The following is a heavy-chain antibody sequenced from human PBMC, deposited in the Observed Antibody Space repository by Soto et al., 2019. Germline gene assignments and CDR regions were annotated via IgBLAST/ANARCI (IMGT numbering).Heavy chain of an antibody. V-gene: IGHV4-39*01. CDR1: GGSISSSSYY. D-gene: IGHD6-19*01. CDR3: ASLHSSGWYFYYFDY. Sequence: SETLSLTCTVSGGSISSSSYYWGWIRQPPGKGLEWIGSIYYSGSTYYNPSLKSRVTISVDTSKNQFSLKLSSVTAADTAVYYCASLHSSGWYFYYFDYWGQGTLVTVS. J-gene: IGHJ4*02. CDR2: IYYSGST.